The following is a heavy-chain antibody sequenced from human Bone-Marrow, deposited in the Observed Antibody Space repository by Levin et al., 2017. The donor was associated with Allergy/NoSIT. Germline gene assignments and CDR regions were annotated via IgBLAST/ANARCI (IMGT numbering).Heavy chain of an antibody. CDR3: ARGRLVGGTDFDS. V-gene: IGHV4-61*01. Sequence: KPGGSLRLSCIVSGASVSSGRYYWSWLRQPPGKEPEWIGFIYHTGSATYNPSLKSRVTISIDTSKNQFSLKIKSVTAADTAVYFCARGRLVGGTDFDSWGPGALVAVSS. CDR2: IYHTGSA. D-gene: IGHD1-26*01. J-gene: IGHJ4*02. CDR1: GASVSSGRYY.